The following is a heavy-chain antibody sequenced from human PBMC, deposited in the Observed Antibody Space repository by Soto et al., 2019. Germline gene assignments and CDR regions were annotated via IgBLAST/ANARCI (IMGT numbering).Heavy chain of an antibody. J-gene: IGHJ5*02. Sequence: QVQLQESGPGLVKPSQTLSLTCTVSGGSISSGGYYWSWIRQHPGKGLERTGYIYYRGSAYYNPSLKSRVSISVGTSKNQCSLKLSSVTAADTAVYYCARSILPWGQGTLVTVSS. CDR1: GGSISSGGYY. CDR2: IYYRGSA. CDR3: ARSILP. D-gene: IGHD2-2*02. V-gene: IGHV4-31*03.